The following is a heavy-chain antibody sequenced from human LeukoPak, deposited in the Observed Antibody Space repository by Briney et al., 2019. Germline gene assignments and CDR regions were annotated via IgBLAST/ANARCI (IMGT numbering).Heavy chain of an antibody. D-gene: IGHD6-13*01. J-gene: IGHJ3*02. V-gene: IGHV3-33*01. CDR1: GFTFSSYG. Sequence: GGSLRLSCAASGFTFSSYGVHWVRQAPGKGLEWVAVIWYDGSNKYYAGSVKGRFTISRDNSKNTLYLQMNSLRAEDTAVYYCARIAAADHDAFDIWGQGTMVTVSS. CDR2: IWYDGSNK. CDR3: ARIAAADHDAFDI.